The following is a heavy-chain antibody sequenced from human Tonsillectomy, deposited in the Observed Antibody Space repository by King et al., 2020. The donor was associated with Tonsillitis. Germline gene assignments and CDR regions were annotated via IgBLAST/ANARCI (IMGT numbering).Heavy chain of an antibody. Sequence: VQLQQWGAGLLKSSETLSLTCAVYGGSFSDHYWSWIRQPPGKGLEWIGEINHSGSTKYIPSLKSRVTISVDTSKTQFSLKLSSVTAADTAVYYCARELEATGFDYWGQGTLVTVSS. V-gene: IGHV4-34*01. CDR2: INHSGST. CDR3: ARELEATGFDY. CDR1: GGSFSDHY. D-gene: IGHD6-13*01. J-gene: IGHJ4*02.